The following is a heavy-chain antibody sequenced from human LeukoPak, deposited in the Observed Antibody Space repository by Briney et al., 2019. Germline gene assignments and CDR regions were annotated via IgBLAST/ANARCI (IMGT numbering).Heavy chain of an antibody. J-gene: IGHJ5*02. Sequence: ASVKVSCKAAGYTFTSYGISWVRQAPGQGLEWMGWISAYNGNTNYAQKLQGRVTMTTDTSTSTAYMELRSLRSDDTAVYYCARDDPYGSGSLFWCDPWGQGTLVTVPS. CDR1: GYTFTSYG. V-gene: IGHV1-18*01. D-gene: IGHD3-10*01. CDR2: ISAYNGNT. CDR3: ARDDPYGSGSLFWCDP.